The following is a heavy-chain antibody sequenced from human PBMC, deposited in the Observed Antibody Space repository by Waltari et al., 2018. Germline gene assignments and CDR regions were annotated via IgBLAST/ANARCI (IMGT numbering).Heavy chain of an antibody. D-gene: IGHD1-20*01. V-gene: IGHV2-5*01. Sequence: QITLRESGPTLVKPTQTLTLTCSFSGFSLTTSGVGLGWIRQPPGKALAWLVLIYGNDDKRYSPCLNNSVTVAKDTAKKQVVLTMTNMDPVDTATYFCARSYHWKSYATWGQGALVIVSS. CDR2: IYGNDDK. CDR3: ARSYHWKSYAT. J-gene: IGHJ5*02. CDR1: GFSLTTSGVG.